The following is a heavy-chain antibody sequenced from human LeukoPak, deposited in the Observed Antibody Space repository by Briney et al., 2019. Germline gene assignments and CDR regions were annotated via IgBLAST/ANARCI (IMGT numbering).Heavy chain of an antibody. CDR3: VRDDGNRTGSTYFDAFDI. Sequence: QPGGSLRLXCVASGFTCNRYWMIWVRQAPGKGLEWVANVNRDGNEKHYVDSVEGRFTISRDNAKNSLYLQMNTLRNEDTAVYYCVRDDGNRTGSTYFDAFDIWGRGTLVTVSS. V-gene: IGHV3-7*03. D-gene: IGHD3-9*01. CDR1: GFTCNRYW. J-gene: IGHJ3*02. CDR2: VNRDGNEK.